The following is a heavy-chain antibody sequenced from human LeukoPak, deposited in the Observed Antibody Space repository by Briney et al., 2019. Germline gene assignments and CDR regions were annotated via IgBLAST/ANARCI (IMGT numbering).Heavy chain of an antibody. V-gene: IGHV4-30-2*01. J-gene: IGHJ5*02. CDR1: GGSISSGGYS. Sequence: TSQTLSLTCAVSGGSISSGGYSWSWIRQPPGKGLEWIGYIYHSGSTYYNPSLKSRVTISVDGSKNQFSLKLSSVTAADTAVYYCARASDWFDPWGQGTLVTVSS. CDR2: IYHSGST. CDR3: ARASDWFDP.